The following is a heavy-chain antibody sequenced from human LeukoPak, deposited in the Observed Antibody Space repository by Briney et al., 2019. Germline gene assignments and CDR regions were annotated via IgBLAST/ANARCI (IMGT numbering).Heavy chain of an antibody. CDR3: ARVGTISSGWYFFDF. CDR1: RYTFTVYY. D-gene: IGHD6-19*01. CDR2: INPNSGDI. J-gene: IGHJ4*02. Sequence: RVSVKVSCKASRYTFTVYYMQWVRQAPGQGPEWMGWINPNSGDINYAQKFQGRVTMTRDTSISTAYMELSRLRFDDTAVYYCARVGTISSGWYFFDFWGQGTLVIVSS. V-gene: IGHV1-2*02.